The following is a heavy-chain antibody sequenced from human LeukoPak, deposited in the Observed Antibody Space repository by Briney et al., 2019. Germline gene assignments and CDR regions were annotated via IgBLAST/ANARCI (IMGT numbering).Heavy chain of an antibody. D-gene: IGHD3-22*01. CDR3: ARHPTGYYYWFDP. CDR2: IYYSGST. CDR1: GGSISSSSYY. J-gene: IGHJ5*02. Sequence: PSETLSLTCTVSGGSISSSSYYWGWIRQPPGKGLEWIGSIYYSGSTYYNPSLKSRVTISVDTSKNQFSLKLSSVTAADTAVYYCARHPTGYYYWFDPWGQGTLVAVSP. V-gene: IGHV4-39*01.